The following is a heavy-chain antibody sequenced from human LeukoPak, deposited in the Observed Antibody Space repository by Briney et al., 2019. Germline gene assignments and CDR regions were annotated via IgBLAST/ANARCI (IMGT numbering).Heavy chain of an antibody. CDR2: INPNTGDT. CDR3: ARDSFGELLYFDY. J-gene: IGHJ4*02. D-gene: IGHD3-10*01. Sequence: ASVKVSCTASGYTITGYYMHWVRQAPGQGLEWMGRINPNTGDTNSARKFQGRVTMTRDTSISTVYMELSRLRSDDTAVYYCARDSFGELLYFDYWGQGTLVTVSS. V-gene: IGHV1-2*06. CDR1: GYTITGYY.